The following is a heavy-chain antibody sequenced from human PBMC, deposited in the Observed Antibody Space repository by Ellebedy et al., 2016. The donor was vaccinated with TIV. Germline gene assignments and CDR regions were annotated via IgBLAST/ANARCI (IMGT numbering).Heavy chain of an antibody. Sequence: ASVKVSCKASGYTFTSYAMHWVRQAPGQRLEWMGWINAGNGNTKYSQKFQGRVTITRDTSASTAYMELSSLRSEDTAVYYCARDHEVHYYYGMDVWGQGTTVTVSS. CDR1: GYTFTSYA. CDR2: INAGNGNT. CDR3: ARDHEVHYYYGMDV. V-gene: IGHV1-3*01. J-gene: IGHJ6*02.